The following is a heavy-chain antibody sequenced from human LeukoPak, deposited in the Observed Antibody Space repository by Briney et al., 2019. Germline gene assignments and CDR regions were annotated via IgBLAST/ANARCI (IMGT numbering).Heavy chain of an antibody. CDR2: FDPEDGET. CDR1: GYTLTELS. D-gene: IGHD3-9*01. J-gene: IGHJ4*02. Sequence: ASVKVSCKVSGYTLTELSMHWVRQAPGKGLELMGGFDPEDGETIYAQKFQGRVTMTEDTSTDTAYMELSSLRSEDTAVYYCATSGGLRYFDWSFHYWGQGTLVTVSS. CDR3: ATSGGLRYFDWSFHY. V-gene: IGHV1-24*01.